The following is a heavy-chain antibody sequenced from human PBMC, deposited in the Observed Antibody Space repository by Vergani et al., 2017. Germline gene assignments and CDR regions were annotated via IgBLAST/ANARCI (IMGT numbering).Heavy chain of an antibody. D-gene: IGHD3-22*01. Sequence: QVRLVESGGGVVQPGRSLRLSCVASGFAFRTYGMHWVRQAPGKGLEWVAIIWYDGSNTYYADSVKGRFIVSRDNSRNTLFLQMNSLRVEDTAVYYCARSRYDSSGFSTIFRYWGQGTRVTVS. CDR1: GFAFRTYG. V-gene: IGHV3-33*01. J-gene: IGHJ4*02. CDR2: IWYDGSNT. CDR3: ARSRYDSSGFSTIFRY.